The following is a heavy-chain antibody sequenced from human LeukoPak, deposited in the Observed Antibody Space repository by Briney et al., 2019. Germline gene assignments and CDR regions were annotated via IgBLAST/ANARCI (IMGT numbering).Heavy chain of an antibody. V-gene: IGHV3-9*01. CDR3: AKDISSGYDDGGWFDP. CDR2: ICWNSDNI. D-gene: IGHD5-12*01. Sequence: GGSLRLSCAASKFTFNDYAMHWVRQAPGKGLEWVSGICWNSDNIGYADSVRGRFTISRDNAKHSLYLQMNSLKTEDTAVYYCAKDISSGYDDGGWFDPWGQGTLVAVSS. CDR1: KFTFNDYA. J-gene: IGHJ5*02.